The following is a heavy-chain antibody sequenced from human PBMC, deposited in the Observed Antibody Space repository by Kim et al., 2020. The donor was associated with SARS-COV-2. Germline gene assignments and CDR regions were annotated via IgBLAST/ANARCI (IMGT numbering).Heavy chain of an antibody. D-gene: IGHD6-13*01. CDR3: ARARFSSSWPNNEYFQH. J-gene: IGHJ1*01. V-gene: IGHV1-8*01. Sequence: FQGRVTMTRNTSISTAYMELSSLRSEDTAVYYCARARFSSSWPNNEYFQHWGQGTLVTVSS.